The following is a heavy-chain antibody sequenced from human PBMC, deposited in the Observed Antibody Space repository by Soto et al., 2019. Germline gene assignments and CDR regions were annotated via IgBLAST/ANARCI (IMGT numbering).Heavy chain of an antibody. J-gene: IGHJ3*02. CDR2: IIPIFGTA. D-gene: IGHD3-9*01. V-gene: IGHV1-69*13. CDR3: ARKMDYDILSGYYVPDAFDI. Sequence: GASVKVSCKASGGTFSSYAISWVRQAPGQGLEWMGGIIPIFGTANYAQKFQGRVTITADESTSTAYMELSSLRSEDTAVYYFARKMDYDILSGYYVPDAFDIWGQGTMVTVSS. CDR1: GGTFSSYA.